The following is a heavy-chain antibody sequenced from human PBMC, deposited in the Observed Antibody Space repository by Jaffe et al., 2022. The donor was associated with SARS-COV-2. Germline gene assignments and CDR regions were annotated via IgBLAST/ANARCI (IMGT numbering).Heavy chain of an antibody. Sequence: QVQLVQSGAEVKKPGASVKVSCKASGYTFTSYGISWVRQAPGQGLEWMGWISAYNGNTNYAQKLQGRVTMTTDTSTSTAYMELRSLRSDDTAVYYCARVTCSSTSCYTIYYYYGMDVWGQGTTVTVSS. D-gene: IGHD2-2*02. CDR3: ARVTCSSTSCYTIYYYYGMDV. J-gene: IGHJ6*02. CDR1: GYTFTSYG. CDR2: ISAYNGNT. V-gene: IGHV1-18*01.